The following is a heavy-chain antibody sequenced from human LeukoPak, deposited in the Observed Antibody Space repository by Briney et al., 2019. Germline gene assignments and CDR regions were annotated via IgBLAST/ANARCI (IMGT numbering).Heavy chain of an antibody. Sequence: GGSLRLSCAASGFTFNYAWMSWVRQVPGKGLEWVGQTVSEIDGGTTDYAAPVKGRFTISRDDSKSTLYLQMNSLKIEDTAVYYCTTDEDWNYARKDVWGQGATIIVSS. CDR2: TVSEIDGGTT. V-gene: IGHV3-15*04. D-gene: IGHD1-7*01. J-gene: IGHJ6*02. CDR3: TTDEDWNYARKDV. CDR1: GFTFNYAW.